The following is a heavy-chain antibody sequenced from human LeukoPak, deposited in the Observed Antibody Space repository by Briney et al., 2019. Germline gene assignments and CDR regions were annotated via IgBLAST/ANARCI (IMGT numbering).Heavy chain of an antibody. CDR3: AKSYDSGWYVSDY. D-gene: IGHD6-19*01. V-gene: IGHV3-30*18. CDR2: ISYDGTKK. J-gene: IGHJ4*02. CDR1: GFTFSTYP. Sequence: QPGGSLRLSCAASGFTFSTYPMHWVRQAPGKGLEWVAVISYDGTKKFYADSVKGRFTISRDNPKNTLYLQMNSLRAEDTAVYYCAKSYDSGWYVSDYWGQGTLVTVSS.